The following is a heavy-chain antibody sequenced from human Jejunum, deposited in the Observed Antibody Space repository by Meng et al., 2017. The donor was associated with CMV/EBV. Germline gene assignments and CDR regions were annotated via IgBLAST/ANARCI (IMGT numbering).Heavy chain of an antibody. CDR1: GFTFSSYW. D-gene: IGHD6-13*01. Sequence: SGFTFSSYWMHWVRQAPGKGLVWVSRINSDGSSTSYADAVKGRVTISRDNAKNTLYLQMNSLRAEDTAVYYCVPGIAAAGTLGWFDPWGQGTLVTVSS. J-gene: IGHJ5*02. CDR2: INSDGSST. V-gene: IGHV3-74*01. CDR3: VPGIAAAGTLGWFDP.